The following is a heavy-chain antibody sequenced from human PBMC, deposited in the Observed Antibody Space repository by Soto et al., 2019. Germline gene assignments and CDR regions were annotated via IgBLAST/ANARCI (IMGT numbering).Heavy chain of an antibody. D-gene: IGHD3-10*01. CDR2: IHQSGTT. Sequence: SETLSLTCTVSGDSISKNAYYWDWIRQPPGKGLEWIGSIHQSGTTYYNPSLKSRVTISVDTSKNQFSLKLNSVTPEDTAVYYCARASGSGSYWAWGQGTLVT. CDR3: ARASGSGSYWA. J-gene: IGHJ5*02. V-gene: IGHV4-39*01. CDR1: GDSISKNAYY.